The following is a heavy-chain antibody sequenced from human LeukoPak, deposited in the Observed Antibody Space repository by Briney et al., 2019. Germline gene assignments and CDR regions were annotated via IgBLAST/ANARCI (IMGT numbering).Heavy chain of an antibody. CDR2: IYYSGST. CDR1: GGSISSSSYY. D-gene: IGHD4-17*01. Sequence: SETLSLTCTVSGGSISSSSYYWGWIRQPPGKGLEWIGCIYYSGSTYYNPSLKSRVTISVDTSKNQFSLKLSSVTAADTAVYYCARDRVDDYGDYYYYYYMDVWGKGTTVTISS. V-gene: IGHV4-39*07. CDR3: ARDRVDDYGDYYYYYYMDV. J-gene: IGHJ6*03.